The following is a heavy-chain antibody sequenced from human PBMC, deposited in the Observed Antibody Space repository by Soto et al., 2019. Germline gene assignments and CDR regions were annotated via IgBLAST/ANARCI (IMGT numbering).Heavy chain of an antibody. J-gene: IGHJ6*02. D-gene: IGHD6-13*01. CDR1: GFTFDYYA. Sequence: SGGSLRLSCAASGFTFDYYAMHWVRQAPGKGLEWVSLISWDGGSTYYADSVKGRFTIYRDNSKNSLYLQMNSLRDEDTALYYCAKDIRNAMSSSYHYGMDVWGQGTKVTVS. V-gene: IGHV3-43D*04. CDR3: AKDIRNAMSSSYHYGMDV. CDR2: ISWDGGST.